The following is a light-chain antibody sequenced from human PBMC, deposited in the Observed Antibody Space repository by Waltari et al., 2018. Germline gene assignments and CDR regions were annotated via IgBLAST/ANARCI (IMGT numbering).Light chain of an antibody. Sequence: QSALTQPASVSGSPGQSITISCTGTSSDVGTYNYVSWYQQPPGKAPKLMIFDVRIRPPGVSNRFSGSKSGNTASLTISGLQAEDEADYYCSSYISSSTLELFGGGTSLTVL. CDR3: SSYISSSTLEL. V-gene: IGLV2-14*03. J-gene: IGLJ2*01. CDR1: SSDVGTYNY. CDR2: DVR.